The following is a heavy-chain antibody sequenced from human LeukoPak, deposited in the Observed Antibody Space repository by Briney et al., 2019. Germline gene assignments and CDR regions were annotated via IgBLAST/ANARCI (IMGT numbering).Heavy chain of an antibody. V-gene: IGHV4-30-4*01. J-gene: IGHJ4*02. CDR2: IYYSGST. CDR1: GGSISSGDYY. CDR3: ARGADITMIVLDY. D-gene: IGHD3-22*01. Sequence: PSKTLSLTCTVSGGSISSGDYYWNWLRQPPGKGLEWIGYIYYSGSTYYNPSLKSRVTISVDTSKNQFSLKLSSVTAADTAVYYCARGADITMIVLDYWGQGTLVTVSS.